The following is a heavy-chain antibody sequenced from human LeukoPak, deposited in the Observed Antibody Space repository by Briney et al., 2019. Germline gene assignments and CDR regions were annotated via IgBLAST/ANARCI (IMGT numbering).Heavy chain of an antibody. CDR3: ARAGYSGYDFDY. CDR2: ISSSSSYT. V-gene: IGHV3-11*05. CDR1: GFTFSDYH. J-gene: IGHJ4*02. D-gene: IGHD5-12*01. Sequence: PGGSLRLSCAASGFTFSDYHMSWIRQAPGKGLEWVSYISSSSSYTNYADSVKSRFTISRDNAKNSLYLQMNSLRAEDTAVYYCARAGYSGYDFDYWGQGTLVIVSA.